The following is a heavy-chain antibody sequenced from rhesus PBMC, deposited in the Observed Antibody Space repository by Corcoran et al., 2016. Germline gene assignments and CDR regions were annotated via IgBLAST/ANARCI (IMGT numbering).Heavy chain of an antibody. J-gene: IGHJ4*01. D-gene: IGHD2-15*01. CDR2: TYGSGGST. Sequence: QLQLQESGPGLVKPSETLSVTCAVSGGPISSSYRSWTRQAPGKGLEWIGYTYGSGGSTDYNPSLKSRVTISTDTSKNQFSLKLSSVTAAYTAVYYCAKSGLRADYWGQGVLVTVSS. CDR3: AKSGLRADY. CDR1: GGPISSSY. V-gene: IGHV4-160*01.